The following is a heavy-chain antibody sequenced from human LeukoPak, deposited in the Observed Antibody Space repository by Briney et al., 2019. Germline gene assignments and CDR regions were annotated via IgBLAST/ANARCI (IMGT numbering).Heavy chain of an antibody. CDR2: IYHSGST. D-gene: IGHD6-13*01. CDR3: ARDLEAAAGDVMDV. J-gene: IGHJ6*02. V-gene: IGHV4-4*02. CDR1: GGSISSSNW. Sequence: SGTLSLTCAVSGGSISSSNWWSWVRHPPGKGLEWIGEIYHSGSTNYNPSLKSRVTISVDKSKNQFSLKLSSVTAADTAVYYCARDLEAAAGDVMDVWGQGTTVTVSS.